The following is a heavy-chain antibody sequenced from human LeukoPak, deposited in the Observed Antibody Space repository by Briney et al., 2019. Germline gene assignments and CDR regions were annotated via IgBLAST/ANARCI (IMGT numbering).Heavy chain of an antibody. CDR1: GGSISSSSYY. Sequence: PSETLSLTCTVSGGSISSSSYYWGWIRQPPGKGLEWIGSIYYSGSTYYNPSLKSRVTISVDTSKNQFSLKRSSVTAADTAVYYCARRGYSSSDYWGQGTLVTVSS. D-gene: IGHD5-18*01. CDR2: IYYSGST. J-gene: IGHJ4*02. CDR3: ARRGYSSSDY. V-gene: IGHV4-39*01.